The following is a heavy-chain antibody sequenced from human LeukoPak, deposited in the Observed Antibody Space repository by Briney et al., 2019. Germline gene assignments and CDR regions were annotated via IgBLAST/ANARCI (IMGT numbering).Heavy chain of an antibody. CDR3: ATTRYYYDSSGYSNFDY. V-gene: IGHV3-23*01. CDR1: GFDFRMYA. CDR2: ISGSGGST. J-gene: IGHJ4*02. Sequence: GGSLRLSCSASGFDFRMYAMNWVRQAPGKGLEWVSAISGSGGSTYYADSVKGRFTISRDNSKNTLYLQMNSLRAEDTAVYYCATTRYYYDSSGYSNFDYWGQGTLVTVSS. D-gene: IGHD3-22*01.